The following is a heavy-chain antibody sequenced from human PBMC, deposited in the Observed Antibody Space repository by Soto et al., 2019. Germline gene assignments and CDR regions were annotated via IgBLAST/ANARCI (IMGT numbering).Heavy chain of an antibody. CDR1: GFSLSTTGVG. Sequence: QITLKESGPTLVKPTQTLTLTCTFSGFSLSTTGVGVGWIRQPPGKALEWLALIYWNDDKRYSPSLKSRLTITNDTSKNQVFLTMTNMDPVDTATYYCARRYYYGSGSYYDGDYRFDYWGQGTLVTVSS. V-gene: IGHV2-5*01. CDR3: ARRYYYGSGSYYDGDYRFDY. J-gene: IGHJ4*02. D-gene: IGHD3-10*01. CDR2: IYWNDDK.